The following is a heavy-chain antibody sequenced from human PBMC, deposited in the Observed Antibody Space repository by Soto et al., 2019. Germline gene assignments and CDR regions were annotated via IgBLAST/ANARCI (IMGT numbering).Heavy chain of an antibody. J-gene: IGHJ6*03. CDR2: IYSGGST. CDR1: GFTVSSNY. CDR3: ARVKMGIAAPPDARTYYYYYYMDV. Sequence: GGSLRLSCAASGFTVSSNYMSWVRQAPGKGLEWVSVIYSGGSTYYADSVKGRFTISRDNSKNTLYLQMNSLRAEDTAVYYCARVKMGIAAPPDARTYYYYYYMDVWGKGTTVTVSS. D-gene: IGHD6-6*01. V-gene: IGHV3-66*01.